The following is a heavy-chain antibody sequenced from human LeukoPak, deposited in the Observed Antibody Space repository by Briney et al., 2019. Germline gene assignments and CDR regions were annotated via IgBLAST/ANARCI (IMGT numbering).Heavy chain of an antibody. V-gene: IGHV1-18*01. D-gene: IGHD2-2*01. CDR1: GYTFTSYG. CDR2: ISAYNGNT. CDR3: ARDALSCSSTSCPPAS. J-gene: IGHJ5*01. Sequence: ASVKVSCKASGYTFTSYGISWVRQAPGQGLEWMGWISAYNGNTNYAQKLQGRVTMTTATSTSTAYMELRSLRSDDTAVYYCARDALSCSSTSCPPASWGPGNLVTASS.